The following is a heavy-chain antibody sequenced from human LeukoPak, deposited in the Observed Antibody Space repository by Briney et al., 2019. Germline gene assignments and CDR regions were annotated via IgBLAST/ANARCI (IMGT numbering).Heavy chain of an antibody. D-gene: IGHD2-21*02. V-gene: IGHV3-30*03. Sequence: GGSLRLSCAASGFTFSSYAMHWVRQAPGKGLEWVAVISYDGSNKYYADSVKGRFTISRDNSKNTLYLRMNSLRAEDTAVYYCARDLGYLGGDCFPDYWGQGTLVTVSS. CDR1: GFTFSSYA. CDR3: ARDLGYLGGDCFPDY. J-gene: IGHJ4*02. CDR2: ISYDGSNK.